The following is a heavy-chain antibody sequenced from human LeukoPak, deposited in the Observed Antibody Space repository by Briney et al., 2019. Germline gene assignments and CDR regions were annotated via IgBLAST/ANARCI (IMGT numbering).Heavy chain of an antibody. J-gene: IGHJ4*02. D-gene: IGHD3-22*01. CDR2: INPNSGGT. CDR1: GYTFTGYY. V-gene: IGHV1-2*02. CDR3: ARVTYYYDSSGYLSGRRYYFDY. Sequence: ASVKVSCKASGYTFTGYYMHWVRQAPGQGLEWMGWINPNSGGTNYAQKFQGSVTMTRDTSISTAYMELSRLRSDDTAVYYCARVTYYYDSSGYLSGRRYYFDYWGQGTLVTVSS.